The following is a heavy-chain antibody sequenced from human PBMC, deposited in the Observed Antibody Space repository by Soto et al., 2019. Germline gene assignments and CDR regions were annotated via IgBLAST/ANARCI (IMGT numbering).Heavy chain of an antibody. CDR2: ISAYNGNT. CDR1: GYTFTSYG. J-gene: IGHJ4*02. CDR3: AREGYSSSSLKQWLQY. V-gene: IGHV1-18*01. D-gene: IGHD6-6*01. Sequence: AASVKVSCKASGYTFTSYGISWVRQAPGQGLEWMGWISAYNGNTNYAQKLQGRVTTTRDTSTSTVYMELSSLRSEDTAVYYCAREGYSSSSLKQWLQYWGQGTLVTVSS.